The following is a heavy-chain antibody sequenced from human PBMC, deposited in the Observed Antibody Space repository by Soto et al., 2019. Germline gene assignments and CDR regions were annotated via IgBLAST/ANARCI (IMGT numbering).Heavy chain of an antibody. D-gene: IGHD1-7*01. CDR2: IYSIGST. CDR3: ARDLLGTTQEPWFDP. Sequence: QVQLQESGPGLVKPSQTLSLTCTVSGGSITRGGYYWNWIRQHPGKGLEWIGSIYSIGSTYYNPSLKSRITISLDTSKNQFSLRLTSVTAADTAIYYCARDLLGTTQEPWFDPWGHGTLVSVSS. V-gene: IGHV4-31*03. CDR1: GGSITRGGYY. J-gene: IGHJ5*02.